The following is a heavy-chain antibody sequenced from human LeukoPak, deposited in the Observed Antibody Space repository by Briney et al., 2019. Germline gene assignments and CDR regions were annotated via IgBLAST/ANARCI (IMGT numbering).Heavy chain of an antibody. J-gene: IGHJ4*02. CDR3: ARGLVGDY. Sequence: SETLSLTCAVYGGSFSGCYWSWIRQPPGKGLEWIGEINHSGSTNYNPSLKSRVTISVDTSKNQFSLKLSSVTAADTAVYYCARGLVGDYWGQGTLVTVSS. D-gene: IGHD3-10*01. CDR1: GGSFSGCY. V-gene: IGHV4-34*01. CDR2: INHSGST.